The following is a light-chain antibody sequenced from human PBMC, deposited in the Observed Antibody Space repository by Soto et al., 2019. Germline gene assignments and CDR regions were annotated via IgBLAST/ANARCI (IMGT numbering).Light chain of an antibody. V-gene: IGKV3-15*01. CDR1: QSVSSN. Sequence: EIVMTQSPATLSVSPGERVALSCRASQSVSSNIAWYQLKPGQAPRVLIYGASTRATGIPARFSGSGSGTEFTLTISSLQSEDFAIYYCQHYNNRPALTFGGGTKVEIK. CDR2: GAS. J-gene: IGKJ4*01. CDR3: QHYNNRPALT.